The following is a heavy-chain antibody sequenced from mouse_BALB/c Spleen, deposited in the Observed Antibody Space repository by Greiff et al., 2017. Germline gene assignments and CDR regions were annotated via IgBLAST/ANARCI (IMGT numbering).Heavy chain of an antibody. J-gene: IGHJ3*01. CDR1: GYTFTSYW. V-gene: IGHV1S127*01. CDR3: TRSPTARATSFAY. CDR2: IDPSDSYT. Sequence: QVQLQQPGAELVKPGASVKMSCKASGYTFTSYWMHWVKQRPGQGLEWIGVIDPSDSYTSYNQKFKGKATLTVDTSSSTAYMQLSSLTSEDSAVYYCTRSPTARATSFAYWGQGTLVTVSA. D-gene: IGHD3-1*01.